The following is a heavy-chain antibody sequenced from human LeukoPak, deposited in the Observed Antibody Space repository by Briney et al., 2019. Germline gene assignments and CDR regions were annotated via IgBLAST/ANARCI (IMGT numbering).Heavy chain of an antibody. D-gene: IGHD4-17*01. CDR2: ISGSGGST. J-gene: IGHJ4*02. Sequence: PGGSLRLSCAASGFTFSSYAMSWVRQAPGKGLEWVSAISGSGGSTYYAYSVKGRFTISRDNSKNTLYLQMNSLRAEDTAVYYCAKDQGGRGYGDFDYWGQGTLVTVSS. CDR1: GFTFSSYA. V-gene: IGHV3-23*01. CDR3: AKDQGGRGYGDFDY.